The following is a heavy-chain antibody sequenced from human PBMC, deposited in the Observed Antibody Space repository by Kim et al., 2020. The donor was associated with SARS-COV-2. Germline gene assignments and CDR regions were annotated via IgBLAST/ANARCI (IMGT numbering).Heavy chain of an antibody. CDR1: GGTVTLYN. CDR3: ASSTGYTYNNWFES. D-gene: IGHD1-1*01. V-gene: IGHV1-69*13. Sequence: SVKVSCKTSGGTVTLYNINWVRQAPGQGLEWIGAIIPLFATANYAQNFQGRVTITADVLTSTVYMELSSLRSEDTAVYYCASSTGYTYNNWFESWGQGTLVTVSS. J-gene: IGHJ5*01. CDR2: IIPLFATA.